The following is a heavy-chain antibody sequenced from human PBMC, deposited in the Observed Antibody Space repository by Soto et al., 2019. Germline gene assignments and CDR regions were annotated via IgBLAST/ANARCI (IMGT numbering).Heavy chain of an antibody. D-gene: IGHD6-19*01. CDR3: ATLSSGWDFYYYYGMDV. CDR1: GFTFSSYS. J-gene: IGHJ6*02. V-gene: IGHV3-48*02. Sequence: VGSLRLSCAASGFTFSSYSMNWVRQAPGKGLEWVSYISSSSSTIYYADSVKGRFTISRDNAKNSLYLQMNSLRDEDTAVYYCATLSSGWDFYYYYGMDVWGQGTTVTVSS. CDR2: ISSSSSTI.